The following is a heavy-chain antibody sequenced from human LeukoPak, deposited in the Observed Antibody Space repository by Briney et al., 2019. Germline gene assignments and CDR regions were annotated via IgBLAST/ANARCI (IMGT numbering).Heavy chain of an antibody. CDR3: ARDPPPTTVVTGSL. J-gene: IGHJ3*01. Sequence: PGGSPRLSCAASGFTFSDYYMSWIRQAPAKGLEWVSYISNSGSTIYYADSVKGRFTISRDNAKNSLYLQMNSLRAEDTAVYYCARDPPPTTVVTGSLWGQGTMVTVSS. D-gene: IGHD4-23*01. CDR2: ISNSGSTI. V-gene: IGHV3-11*01. CDR1: GFTFSDYY.